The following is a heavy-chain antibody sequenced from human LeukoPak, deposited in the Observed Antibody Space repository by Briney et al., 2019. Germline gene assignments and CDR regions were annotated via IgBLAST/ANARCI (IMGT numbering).Heavy chain of an antibody. CDR2: IYYSGST. D-gene: IGHD5-12*01. CDR3: ARYRYSGYDCFDY. J-gene: IGHJ4*02. V-gene: IGHV4-38-2*02. Sequence: PSETLSLTCTVSDYSIRSGYYWGWIRQPPGKGLEWIGSIYYSGSTYYNPSLKSRVTISVDTSKNQFSLKLSSVTAADTAVYYCARYRYSGYDCFDYWGQGTLVTVSS. CDR1: DYSIRSGYY.